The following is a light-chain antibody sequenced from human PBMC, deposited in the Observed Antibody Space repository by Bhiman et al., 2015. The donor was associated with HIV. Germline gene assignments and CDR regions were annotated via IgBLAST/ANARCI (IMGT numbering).Light chain of an antibody. CDR2: SDF. CDR3: GTWDRSLSAGGV. CDR1: ASNIGRNS. V-gene: IGLV1-36*01. Sequence: QSVLTQSPSVSEAPGQRVTISCSGSASNIGRNSVYWYQQFPGEAPKLLIYSDFQLPSGVSDRFSGSKSGTSATLGITGLQTGDEADYYCGTWDRSLSAGGVFGTGTKVTVL. J-gene: IGLJ1*01.